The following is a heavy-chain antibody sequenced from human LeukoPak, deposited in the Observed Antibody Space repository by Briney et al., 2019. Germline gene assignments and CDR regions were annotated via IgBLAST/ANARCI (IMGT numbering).Heavy chain of an antibody. CDR2: MNPNSGNT. J-gene: IGHJ4*02. D-gene: IGHD6-6*01. CDR1: GYTFTGYD. CDR3: ARRVALHSSSPPYYFDY. V-gene: IGHV1-8*03. Sequence: ASVKVSCKASGYTFTGYDINWVRQATGQGLEWMGWMNPNSGNTGYAQKLQGRVTITRNTSISTAYMELSSLRSEDTAVYYCARRVALHSSSPPYYFDYWGQGTLVTVSS.